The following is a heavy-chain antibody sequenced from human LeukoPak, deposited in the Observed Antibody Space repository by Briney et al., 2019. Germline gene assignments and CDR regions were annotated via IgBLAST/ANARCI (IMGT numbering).Heavy chain of an antibody. V-gene: IGHV3-23*01. J-gene: IGHJ4*02. CDR1: GFTFNIYA. Sequence: GGSLRLSCAASGFTFNIYAMSWFRQAPGKGLEAPGKALEWVSTIRGSGGYTYYADSVKGRFTISRDNSKNTLYLQMNSLRAEDTAVYFCAKNHYDSSYSLSYLDYWGQGTLVTVYS. CDR2: IRGSGGYT. D-gene: IGHD3-22*01. CDR3: AKNHYDSSYSLSYLDY.